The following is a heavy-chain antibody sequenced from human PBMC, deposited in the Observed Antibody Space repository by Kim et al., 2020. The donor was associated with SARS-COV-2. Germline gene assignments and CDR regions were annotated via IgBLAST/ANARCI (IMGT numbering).Heavy chain of an antibody. Sequence: ASVKVSCKASGYTFTSYGVSWVRQAPGQGLEWVGWISANNGDTHYAQKLQGRVTLTTETSTTTSYMELRSLGSDDTAVYYCVRKQQWMAPDYWGQGTLLTVSS. CDR3: VRKQQWMAPDY. J-gene: IGHJ4*02. CDR2: ISANNGDT. CDR1: GYTFTSYG. V-gene: IGHV1-18*01. D-gene: IGHD6-19*01.